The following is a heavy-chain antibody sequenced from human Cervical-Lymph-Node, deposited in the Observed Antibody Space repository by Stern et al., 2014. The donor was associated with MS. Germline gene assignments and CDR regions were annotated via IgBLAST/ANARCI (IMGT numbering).Heavy chain of an antibody. V-gene: IGHV2-5*09. J-gene: IGHJ4*02. Sequence: QVTLRESGPTLVKPTQTLKLSCTFSGFSLSTRGVGVGWIRQPPGKALEWVALIYLGDDKRDRPFLKRRLNINHESSKKHVVLPMTNMDPVDTATYYCAVRLTLYSSSWYSMHCFDYWGQGTLVTVSS. CDR2: IYLGDDK. D-gene: IGHD6-13*01. CDR3: AVRLTLYSSSWYSMHCFDY. CDR1: GFSLSTRGVG.